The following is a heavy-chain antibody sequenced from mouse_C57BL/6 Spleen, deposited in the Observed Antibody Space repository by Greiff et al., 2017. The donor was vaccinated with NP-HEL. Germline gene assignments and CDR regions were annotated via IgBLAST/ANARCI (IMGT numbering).Heavy chain of an antibody. D-gene: IGHD2-4*01. CDR1: GFTFSSYG. V-gene: IGHV5-6*01. CDR2: ISSGGSYT. J-gene: IGHJ4*01. CDR3: SRHRYDYDVYYAMDY. Sequence: EVKLMESGGDLVKPGGSLKLSCAASGFTFSSYGMSWVRQTPDKRLEWVATISSGGSYTYYPDSVKGRFTISRDNAKNTLYLQMLSLKSEDTAMYYWSRHRYDYDVYYAMDYWGQGTSVTVSS.